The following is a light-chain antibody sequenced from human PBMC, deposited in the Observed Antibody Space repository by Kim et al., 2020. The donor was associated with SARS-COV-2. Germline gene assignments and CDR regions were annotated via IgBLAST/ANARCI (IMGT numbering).Light chain of an antibody. Sequence: ASVGDRVTITCRSSQDIRNDLGWYQQNPGRAPKRLIYGASSLQSGVPSRFRRSGSGTEFTLTISSVQPEDFATYFCLQHSTYPITFGQGTRLDIK. CDR2: GAS. J-gene: IGKJ5*01. CDR1: QDIRND. CDR3: LQHSTYPIT. V-gene: IGKV1-17*01.